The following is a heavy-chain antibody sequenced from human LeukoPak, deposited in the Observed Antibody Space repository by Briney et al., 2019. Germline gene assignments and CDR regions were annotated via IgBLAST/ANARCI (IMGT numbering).Heavy chain of an antibody. CDR3: ARSYCSSTSCYAVGAFDI. J-gene: IGHJ3*02. CDR1: GYTFTSYG. CDR2: ISAYNGNT. V-gene: IGHV1-18*01. D-gene: IGHD2-2*01. Sequence: ASVKVSCKASGYTFTSYGISWVRQAPGQGLEWMGWISAYNGNTNYAQKLQGRVTMTTDTSTSTAYMELRSLRSDDTAVYYCARSYCSSTSCYAVGAFDIWGQGTMVTVSS.